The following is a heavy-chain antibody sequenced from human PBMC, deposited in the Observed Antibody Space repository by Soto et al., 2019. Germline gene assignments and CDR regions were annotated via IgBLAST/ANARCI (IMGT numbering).Heavy chain of an antibody. Sequence: PGGSLRLSCAASGFTFSSYAMHWVRQAPGKGLEWVAVISYDGSNKYYADSVKGRFTISRDNSKNTLYLQMNSLRAEDTAVYYCARGTTKRITMIVVVGSTDYWGQGTLVTVS. V-gene: IGHV3-30-3*01. CDR1: GFTFSSYA. CDR2: ISYDGSNK. D-gene: IGHD3-22*01. J-gene: IGHJ4*02. CDR3: ARGTTKRITMIVVVGSTDY.